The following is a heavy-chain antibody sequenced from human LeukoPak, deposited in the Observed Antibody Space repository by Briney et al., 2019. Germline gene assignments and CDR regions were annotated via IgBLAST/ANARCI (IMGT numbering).Heavy chain of an antibody. D-gene: IGHD3-3*01. J-gene: IGHJ4*02. CDR2: ISSDGNNK. CDR1: GFTFSSSV. CDR3: AKVRVYYDFWSGLDY. Sequence: GGSLRLSCAASGFTFSSSVMHWDRQAPGKGLEWVAGISSDGNNKYYVDSVKGRFTISRDNSKNTLYLQMNSLRAEDTAVHYCAKVRVYYDFWSGLDYWGQGTLVTVSS. V-gene: IGHV3-30*18.